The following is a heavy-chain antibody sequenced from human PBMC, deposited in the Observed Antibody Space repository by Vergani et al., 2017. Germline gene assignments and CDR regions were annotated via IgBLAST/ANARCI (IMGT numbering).Heavy chain of an antibody. CDR3: ARAAGQLVRTFDY. CDR1: GGPISSYY. Sequence: QVQLQESGPGLVKPSETLSLTCTVSGGPISSYYWSWIRQPPGKGLEWIGYIYYSGSTNYNPSLKSRVTISVDTSKNQFSLKLSSVTAADTAVYYCARAAGQLVRTFDYWGQGTLVTVSS. CDR2: IYYSGST. J-gene: IGHJ4*02. V-gene: IGHV4-59*01. D-gene: IGHD6-13*01.